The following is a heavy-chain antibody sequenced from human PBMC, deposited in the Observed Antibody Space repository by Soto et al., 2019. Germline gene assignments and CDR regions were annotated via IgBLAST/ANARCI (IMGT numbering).Heavy chain of an antibody. V-gene: IGHV3-30-3*01. D-gene: IGHD2-15*01. Sequence: QVQLVESGGGVVQPGRSLRLSCAASGFTFSSYAMHWVRQAPGKGLEWVAVISYDGSNKYYADSVKGRFTISRDNSKNTLYLQMNSLRAEDTAVYYCARPHIYCSGGSCPLDVWGQGTTVTVSS. J-gene: IGHJ6*02. CDR2: ISYDGSNK. CDR1: GFTFSSYA. CDR3: ARPHIYCSGGSCPLDV.